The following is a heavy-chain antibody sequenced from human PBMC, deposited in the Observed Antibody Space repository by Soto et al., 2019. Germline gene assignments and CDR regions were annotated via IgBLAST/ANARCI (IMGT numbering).Heavy chain of an antibody. CDR1: GFTFSDYY. Sequence: VQLVESGGGLVQPGGSLRLSCAASGFTFSDYYMSWIRQAPGKGLEWVSYISSSGSTIYYADSVKGRFTISRDNAKNSLYLQMNSLRAEDTAVYYCARVTVTPPGYYYYYGMDVWGQGTTVTVSS. CDR3: ARVTVTPPGYYYYYGMDV. J-gene: IGHJ6*02. CDR2: ISSSGSTI. V-gene: IGHV3-11*01. D-gene: IGHD4-4*01.